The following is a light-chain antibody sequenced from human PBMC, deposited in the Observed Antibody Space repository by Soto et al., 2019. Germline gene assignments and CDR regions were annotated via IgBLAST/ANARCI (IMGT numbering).Light chain of an antibody. J-gene: IGKJ1*01. V-gene: IGKV3-15*01. CDR3: QQYGRSGT. Sequence: TVMTQPPATLSVSTGERAPLSCRASQSVSSNLAWYQHRPGQAPRLLIYGASTRAAGIPARFSGSGSGTEFTLTISSLQSEDFAVYYCQQYGRSGTFGQGTNVDIK. CDR1: QSVSSN. CDR2: GAS.